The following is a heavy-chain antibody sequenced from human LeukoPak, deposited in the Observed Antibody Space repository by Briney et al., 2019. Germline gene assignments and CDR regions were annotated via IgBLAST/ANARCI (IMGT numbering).Heavy chain of an antibody. V-gene: IGHV1-69*04. CDR3: ARDQSRGYSSSSVNWFDP. Sequence: SVKVSSKASGGTFSIYAISWVRQAPGQGLGWMGRIIPILGIANNAQTFQGRVTITADKSTSTAYMELSSLRSEDTAVYYCARDQSRGYSSSSVNWFDPWGQGTLVTVSS. CDR1: GGTFSIYA. CDR2: IIPILGIA. D-gene: IGHD6-6*01. J-gene: IGHJ5*02.